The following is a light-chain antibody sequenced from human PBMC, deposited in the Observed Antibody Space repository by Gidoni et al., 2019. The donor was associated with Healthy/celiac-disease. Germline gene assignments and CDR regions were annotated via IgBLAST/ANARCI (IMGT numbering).Light chain of an antibody. CDR1: QSVVYSSNNKNY. J-gene: IGKJ1*01. CDR3: QQYYSTRT. CDR2: WAS. Sequence: DIVMTQSPDSLAVSLGERATINCKSSQSVVYSSNNKNYLAWYQQKPGQPPKLLIYWASTRESGVPDRFSGSGSGTDLTLTISSLQAEDVAVYYCQQYYSTRTFGQGTKVEIK. V-gene: IGKV4-1*01.